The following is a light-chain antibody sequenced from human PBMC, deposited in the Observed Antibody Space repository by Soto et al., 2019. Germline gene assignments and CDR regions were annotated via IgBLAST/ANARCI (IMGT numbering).Light chain of an antibody. CDR3: QQYSHSLLT. V-gene: IGKV3-20*01. J-gene: IGKJ4*01. CDR1: QSVNNNF. CDR2: RAS. Sequence: ESVLARSRVAVSLSAGERATVSCRGSQSVNNNFLAWYQQKAGQPPRLLISRASSRATGIPDRFSGSGSGTHFTLTISSLEPEDSVVYYCQQYSHSLLTFGGGTKVDIK.